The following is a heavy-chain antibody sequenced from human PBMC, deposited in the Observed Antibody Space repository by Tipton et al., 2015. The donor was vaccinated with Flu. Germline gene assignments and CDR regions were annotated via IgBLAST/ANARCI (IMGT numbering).Heavy chain of an antibody. CDR3: VRFAGGP. D-gene: IGHD3-16*01. Sequence: RSLRLSCAASGFTFRKYGMHWVRQAPGKGLEWVASILYDGSDKYYTDSVEGRFTISRDNSRNTVYLQMNSLRAEDTAAYHCVRFAGGPWGQGALVTVSS. J-gene: IGHJ5*02. CDR2: ILYDGSDK. V-gene: IGHV3-30*03. CDR1: GFTFRKYG.